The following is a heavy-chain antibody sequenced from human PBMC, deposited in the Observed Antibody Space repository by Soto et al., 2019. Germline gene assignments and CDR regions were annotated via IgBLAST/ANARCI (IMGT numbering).Heavy chain of an antibody. Sequence: QVQLQLSGPGLVKPSQTLSLTCAISGDSVSSSTAAWNWIRQSPSGGLEWLGRTYYRSKWYYDYAPSVKGRISIDPDTSKNQFSLHLNSVTSEDTAVYYCAYAVDVWGQGTTVTVSS. V-gene: IGHV6-1*01. D-gene: IGHD4-17*01. CDR2: TYYRSKWYY. CDR1: GDSVSSSTAA. CDR3: AYAVDV. J-gene: IGHJ6*02.